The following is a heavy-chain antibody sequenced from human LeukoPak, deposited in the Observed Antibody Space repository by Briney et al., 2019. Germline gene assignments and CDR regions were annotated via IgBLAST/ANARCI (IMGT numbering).Heavy chain of an antibody. D-gene: IGHD6-19*01. CDR1: GFTFSSYG. J-gene: IGHJ4*02. Sequence: PGGSLRLSCAASGFTFSSYGMHWVRQAPGKGLEWVAVISYDGSNKYYADSVKGRFTISRDNSKNTLYLQMNSLRAEDTALYYCAKAGSDWEKFDCWGQGTLVSVSS. CDR3: AKAGSDWEKFDC. CDR2: ISYDGSNK. V-gene: IGHV3-30*18.